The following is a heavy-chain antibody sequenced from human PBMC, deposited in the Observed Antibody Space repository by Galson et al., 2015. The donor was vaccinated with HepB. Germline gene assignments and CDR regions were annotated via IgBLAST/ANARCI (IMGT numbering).Heavy chain of an antibody. V-gene: IGHV1-69*10. CDR1: GGTFNSYA. Sequence: SVKVSCKASGGTFNSYAISWVRQAPGQGLEWMGGIIPILGITDYAQKFQGRVTITADKSTSTAYMELNSLRSEDTAVYYCARVPHKVSTTAGVFDIWGQGTTVTVSS. CDR2: IIPILGIT. CDR3: ARVPHKVSTTAGVFDI. J-gene: IGHJ3*02. D-gene: IGHD5/OR15-5a*01.